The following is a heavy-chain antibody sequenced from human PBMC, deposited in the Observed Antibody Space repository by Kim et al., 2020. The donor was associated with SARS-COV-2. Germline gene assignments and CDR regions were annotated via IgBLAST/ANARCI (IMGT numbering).Heavy chain of an antibody. Sequence: GGSLRLSCAASGFTFSSYSMNWVRQAPGKGLEWVSSISSSSYIYYADSVKGRFTISRDNAKNSLYLQMNSLRAEDTAVYYCARGLTPYDYVWGSYRYEFDYWGQGTLVTVSS. CDR1: GFTFSSYS. V-gene: IGHV3-21*01. D-gene: IGHD3-16*02. J-gene: IGHJ4*02. CDR3: ARGLTPYDYVWGSYRYEFDY. CDR2: ISSSSYI.